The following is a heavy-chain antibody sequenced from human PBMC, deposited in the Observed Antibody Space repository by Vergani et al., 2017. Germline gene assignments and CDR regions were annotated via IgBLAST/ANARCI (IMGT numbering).Heavy chain of an antibody. CDR1: GYTFTGYY. V-gene: IGHV1-2*02. D-gene: IGHD3-22*01. CDR2: INPNSGGT. Sequence: QVQLVQSGAEVKKPGASVKVSCKASGYTFTGYYMHWVRQAPGQGLEWMGWINPNSGGTNYAQKFQGRVTMTRDTSISTAYMELSRLRSEETAVYYCARQYYYDSSGYYFQHWGQGTLVTVSS. J-gene: IGHJ1*01. CDR3: ARQYYYDSSGYYFQH.